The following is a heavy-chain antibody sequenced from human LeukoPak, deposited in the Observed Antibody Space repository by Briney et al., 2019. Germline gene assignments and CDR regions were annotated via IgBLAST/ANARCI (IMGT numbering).Heavy chain of an antibody. CDR1: GFTFSSYG. V-gene: IGHV3-33*01. CDR2: IWYDGSNK. J-gene: IGHJ4*02. D-gene: IGHD2-2*01. Sequence: GSLRLSCAASGFTFSSYGMHWVRQAPGKGLEWVAVIWYDGSNKYYADSVKGRFTISRDNSKNTLYLQMNSLRAEDTAVYYCARAPYCSSTSCYSFDYWGQGTQVTVSS. CDR3: ARAPYCSSTSCYSFDY.